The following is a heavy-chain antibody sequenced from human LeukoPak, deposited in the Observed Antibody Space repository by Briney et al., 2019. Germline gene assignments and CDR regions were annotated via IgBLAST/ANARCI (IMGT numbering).Heavy chain of an antibody. CDR2: ISSSSSYI. Sequence: SGESLRLSCAASGFTFSSYSMNWVRQAPGKGLEWVSSISSSSSYIYYADSVKGRFTISRDNAKNSLYLQMNSLRAEDTAVYYCARDQAGCFDYWGQGTLVTVSS. V-gene: IGHV3-21*01. J-gene: IGHJ4*02. CDR1: GFTFSSYS. CDR3: ARDQAGCFDY.